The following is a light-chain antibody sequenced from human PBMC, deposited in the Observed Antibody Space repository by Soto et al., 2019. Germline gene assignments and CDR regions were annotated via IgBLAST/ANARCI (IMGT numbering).Light chain of an antibody. CDR3: RSYDSSLPWV. V-gene: IGLV1-40*01. CDR2: GNS. CDR1: SSNIGAGYD. J-gene: IGLJ3*02. Sequence: QSVLTQPPSVSGAPGQRVTISCTGSSSNIGAGYDVHWYQQLPGTAPKLLIYGNSNRPSGVPDRFSGSKSGTSASLAITGLQAEDEADYYCRSYDSSLPWVFGGGTKLTVL.